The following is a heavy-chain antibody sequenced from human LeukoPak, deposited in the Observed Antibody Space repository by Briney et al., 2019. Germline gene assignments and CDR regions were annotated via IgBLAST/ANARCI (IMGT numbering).Heavy chain of an antibody. CDR1: GCTFRSYA. CDR3: AKHYYDSSSPDAFDI. J-gene: IGHJ3*02. D-gene: IGHD3-22*01. V-gene: IGHV3-23*01. CDR2: ISGSGGST. Sequence: GGSLRLSCAASGCTFRSYAMSGVRQAPGKGLEWVAAISGSGGSTYYADSVKGRFTISRDNSKNTLYLQMTSLRAEDTAVYYCAKHYYDSSSPDAFDIWGQGTMVTVSS.